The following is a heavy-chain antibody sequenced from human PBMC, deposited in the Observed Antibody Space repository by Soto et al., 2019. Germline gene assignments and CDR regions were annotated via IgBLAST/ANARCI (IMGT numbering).Heavy chain of an antibody. J-gene: IGHJ5*02. Sequence: ASGKVSCKASGYTFSSYGISWGRQAPGQRVEGMGWISAYNGNTNYAQKLQGRVTMTTDTSTSTAYMELRSLRSDDTAVYYCAREPYYDFWSGYYRVNWFDPWGQGTLVTVSS. CDR2: ISAYNGNT. CDR1: GYTFSSYG. D-gene: IGHD3-3*01. CDR3: AREPYYDFWSGYYRVNWFDP. V-gene: IGHV1-18*01.